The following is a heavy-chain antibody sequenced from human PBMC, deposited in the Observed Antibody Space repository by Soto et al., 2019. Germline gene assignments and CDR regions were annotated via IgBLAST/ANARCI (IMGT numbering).Heavy chain of an antibody. CDR1: GGSISSGDYY. D-gene: IGHD4-4*01. V-gene: IGHV4-30-4*01. J-gene: IGHJ4*02. CDR2: IYYSGKT. Sequence: QVQLQESGPGLVKPSQTLSLTCTVSGGSISSGDYYWSWIRQPPGKGLECIGNIYYSGKTYYNPSIKSRVTISVDTSKNQFSLKLSSVTAADTAVYYCARDRNYAYFDYWGQGTLVTVSS. CDR3: ARDRNYAYFDY.